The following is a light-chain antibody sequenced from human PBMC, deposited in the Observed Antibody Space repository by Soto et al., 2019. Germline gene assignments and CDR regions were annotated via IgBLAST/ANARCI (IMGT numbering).Light chain of an antibody. Sequence: DIQMTQSPSTLSGSVGDRVTITFRASQSISSWLAWYQQKPGKAPKLLIYDASSLESGVPSRFSGSGSGTEFTLTISSLQPDDFATYYCQQYNSYSPTWTFGQGTNVDI. CDR3: QQYNSYSPTWT. CDR2: DAS. CDR1: QSISSW. V-gene: IGKV1-5*01. J-gene: IGKJ1*01.